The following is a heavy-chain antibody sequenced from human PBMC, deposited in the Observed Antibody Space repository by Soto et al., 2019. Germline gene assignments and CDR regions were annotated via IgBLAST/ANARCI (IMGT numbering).Heavy chain of an antibody. Sequence: SVKVSCKASGGTFSSYAISWVRQAPGQGLECMGGITPVFGTANYAQKFQGRVTITADESTSTAYMELSSLRSEDTAVYYCARGGLTANWFDPWGQGTLVTVSS. CDR2: ITPVFGTA. CDR3: ARGGLTANWFDP. CDR1: GGTFSSYA. J-gene: IGHJ5*02. D-gene: IGHD3-9*01. V-gene: IGHV1-69*13.